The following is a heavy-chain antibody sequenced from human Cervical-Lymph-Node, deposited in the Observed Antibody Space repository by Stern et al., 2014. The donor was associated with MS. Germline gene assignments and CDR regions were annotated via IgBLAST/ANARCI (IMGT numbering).Heavy chain of an antibody. J-gene: IGHJ6*02. D-gene: IGHD6-13*01. CDR1: GGTFSSYA. CDR2: ILPIFGTA. V-gene: IGHV1-69*01. Sequence: VQLVESGAEVKKPGSSVKVSCKASGGTFSSYAISWVRQAPGQGLEWMGGILPIFGTANYAQKFQGRVTITADESTSTGYMELSSLRSEDTAVYYCAREDGQQLVYYYYYGMDVWGQGTTVTVSS. CDR3: AREDGQQLVYYYYYGMDV.